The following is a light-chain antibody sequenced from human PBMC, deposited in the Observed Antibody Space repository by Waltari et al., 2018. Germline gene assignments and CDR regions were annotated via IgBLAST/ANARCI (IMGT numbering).Light chain of an antibody. CDR2: GAS. CDR3: HQYNDGPPFN. J-gene: IGKJ2*01. V-gene: IGKV3-15*01. CDR1: QSVTTN. Sequence: EIVMTQSPATLSVSPGERAIISCRASQSVTTNLAWYQQQPGQPPRLLIYGASTRATDIPASFSGSGSGTEFTLTITSLQSEDFAVYYCHQYNDGPPFNFGQGTKLEIK.